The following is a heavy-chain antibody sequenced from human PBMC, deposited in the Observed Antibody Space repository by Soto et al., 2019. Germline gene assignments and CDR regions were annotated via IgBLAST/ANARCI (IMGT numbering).Heavy chain of an antibody. D-gene: IGHD4-17*01. CDR1: GFTFISYG. J-gene: IGHJ4*02. V-gene: IGHV3-30*18. CDR3: AKLFTVTPNFDY. Sequence: GGSLRLSCASSGFTFISYGMHWVRQAPGKGLEWVAVISYDGSNKYYADSVKGRFTISRDNSKNTLYLQMNSLRAEDTAVYYCAKLFTVTPNFDYWGQGTLVTVSS. CDR2: ISYDGSNK.